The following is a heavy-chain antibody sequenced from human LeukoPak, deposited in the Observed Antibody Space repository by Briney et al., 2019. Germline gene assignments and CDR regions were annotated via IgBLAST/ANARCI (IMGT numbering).Heavy chain of an antibody. V-gene: IGHV4-34*01. Sequence: SETLSLTCAVYGGSFSGYYWSWIRQPPGKGLEWIGEINHSGSTNYNPSLKSRVTISVDTSKNQFSLKLSSVTAADTAVYYCARRGGYSYGFDYWGQGTLVTVSS. CDR2: INHSGST. J-gene: IGHJ4*02. D-gene: IGHD5-18*01. CDR3: ARRGGYSYGFDY. CDR1: GGSFSGYY.